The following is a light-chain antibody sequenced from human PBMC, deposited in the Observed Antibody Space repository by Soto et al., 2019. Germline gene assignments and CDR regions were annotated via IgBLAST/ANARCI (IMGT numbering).Light chain of an antibody. J-gene: IGLJ3*02. CDR1: SSDVGGYNY. V-gene: IGLV2-8*01. Sequence: QSALTQPPSASGSPGQSVTISCTGTSSDVGGYNYVSWYQQHPGKAPKLMIYEVSERPSGVPDRFSGSKSSNTASLTVSGPQAEDEADYYCAAWDDSLNGCVFGGGTKLTVL. CDR2: EVS. CDR3: AAWDDSLNGCV.